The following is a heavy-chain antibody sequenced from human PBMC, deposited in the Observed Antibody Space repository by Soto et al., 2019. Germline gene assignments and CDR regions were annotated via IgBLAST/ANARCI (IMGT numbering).Heavy chain of an antibody. D-gene: IGHD1-26*01. CDR3: ARQVGTSGFHYCGINV. J-gene: IGHJ6*02. CDR2: IYCSVST. CDR1: GGSISNYY. V-gene: IGHV4-59*01. Sequence: SETLSLTGSVSGGSISNYYWSWIRQPPGKGLEWIGYIYCSVSTNYNPSLRGRVTISLDTSRNQFSLNLSSVTAADTAVYYCARQVGTSGFHYCGINVWGQGTTVTVSS.